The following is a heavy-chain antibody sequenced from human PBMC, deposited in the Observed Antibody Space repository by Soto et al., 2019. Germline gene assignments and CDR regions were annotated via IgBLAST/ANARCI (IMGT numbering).Heavy chain of an antibody. D-gene: IGHD2-15*01. CDR2: MNPNSGNT. V-gene: IGHV1-8*01. J-gene: IGHJ4*02. Sequence: ASVKVSCKASGYTFTSYDINWVRQPTGQGLEWMGWMNPNSGNTGDAQKFQGRVPMTRNTSISTAYMELSSLRSEDTAVYYCARVLRYCSGGSCYRRGYYFDYWGQGTLVTVSS. CDR1: GYTFTSYD. CDR3: ARVLRYCSGGSCYRRGYYFDY.